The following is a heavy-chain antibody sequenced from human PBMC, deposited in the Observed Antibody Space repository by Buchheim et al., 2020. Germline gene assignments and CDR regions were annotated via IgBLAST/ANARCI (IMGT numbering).Heavy chain of an antibody. CDR2: IYYRGST. CDR1: AGSITSGDYY. Sequence: QVQLQESGPGLVEPSQTLSLTCTSSAGSITSGDYYWSWIHQPPGKGLEWIGNIYYRGSTYYSPSLKSRVTMSLDTSNNQFSLKLSSVTAADTGVYYCVRGLRVAAAGNFQYWGQGTL. CDR3: VRGLRVAAAGNFQY. J-gene: IGHJ1*01. V-gene: IGHV4-30-4*01. D-gene: IGHD6-13*01.